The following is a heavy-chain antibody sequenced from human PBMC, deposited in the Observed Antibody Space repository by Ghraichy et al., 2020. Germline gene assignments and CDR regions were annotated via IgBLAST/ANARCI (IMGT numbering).Heavy chain of an antibody. CDR1: GYTFTSYG. CDR3: ARDKTGSGSYYTPNFDY. D-gene: IGHD3-10*01. V-gene: IGHV1-18*04. CDR2: ISANKAKT. Sequence: KVSCKTSGYTFTSYGISWVRQAPGQGLEWMGWISANKAKTNYAQKLQGRVTMTTDTSTSTAYMELRSLRSDDTAVYYCARDKTGSGSYYTPNFDYWGQGTVVTVSS. J-gene: IGHJ4*02.